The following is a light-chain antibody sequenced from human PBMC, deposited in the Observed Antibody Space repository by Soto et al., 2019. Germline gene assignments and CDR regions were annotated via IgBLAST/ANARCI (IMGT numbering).Light chain of an antibody. CDR3: CSYAGSYTHYV. Sequence: QSALTQPRSVSGSPGQSVTISCTGTSSDVGGYNYVSWYQQHPGKAPKLMIYDVSKRPSGVPDRFSGSKSGNTASLTISGLQAEDEADYYCCSYAGSYTHYVFGTGNKVTV. V-gene: IGLV2-11*01. J-gene: IGLJ1*01. CDR1: SSDVGGYNY. CDR2: DVS.